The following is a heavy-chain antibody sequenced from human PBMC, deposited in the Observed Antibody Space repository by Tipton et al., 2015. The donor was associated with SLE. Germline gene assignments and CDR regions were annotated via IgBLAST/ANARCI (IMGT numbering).Heavy chain of an antibody. CDR3: ARNSGSYWGYFQH. CDR1: GGSISSGSYY. Sequence: TLSLTCTVSGGSISSGSYYWSWIRQPAGKGLEWIGRIYTSGSTNYNPSLKSRVTISVDTSTNLFSLKLSSVTAADTAVYYCARNSGSYWGYFQHWGQGTLVTVSS. V-gene: IGHV4-61*02. D-gene: IGHD1-26*01. J-gene: IGHJ1*01. CDR2: IYTSGST.